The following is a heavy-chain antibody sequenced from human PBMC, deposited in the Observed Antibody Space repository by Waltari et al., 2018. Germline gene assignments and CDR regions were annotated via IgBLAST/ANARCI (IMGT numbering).Heavy chain of an antibody. CDR1: GGTLSGNA. CDR2: IYSSGST. CDR3: ARPKWRTSWKMGEFDP. J-gene: IGHJ5*02. Sequence: QVQLQESGTGLVKPSETLSLTCIVSGGTLSGNAWTWIRQPAGKGLEWIGRIYSSGSTNYYPSLKSRVAMSIDTSKNQFSLKLTYVTAADTAVYYCARPKWRTSWKMGEFDPWGQGTLVTVSS. V-gene: IGHV4-4*07. D-gene: IGHD2-2*01.